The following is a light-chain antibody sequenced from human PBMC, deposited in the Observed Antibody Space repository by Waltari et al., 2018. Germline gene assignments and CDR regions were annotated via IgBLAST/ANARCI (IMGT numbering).Light chain of an antibody. V-gene: IGLV2-23*03. J-gene: IGLJ3*02. Sequence: QSALIQPASVSGSPGQSITISCTGTSSDVGCYNLVSWYQQHPGKAPKLMIYEGNKRPSVVSKPFSGAQSGNTASLTISGLQGEGEAYYHCCSYAGSNTFVVFGGGTKLTVL. CDR1: SSDVGCYNL. CDR3: CSYAGSNTFVV. CDR2: EGN.